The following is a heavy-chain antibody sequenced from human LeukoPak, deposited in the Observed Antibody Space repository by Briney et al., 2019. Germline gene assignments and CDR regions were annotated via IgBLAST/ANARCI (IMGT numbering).Heavy chain of an antibody. CDR2: FDPEDGET. CDR1: GYTLTELS. V-gene: IGHV1-24*01. D-gene: IGHD6-13*01. J-gene: IGHJ4*02. CDR3: ATEVGQQLVNGFDY. Sequence: GASVKVSCKVSGYTLTELSMHWVRQAPGKGLEWKRGFDPEDGETIYAQEFQGRVTMTEDTSTDTAYMELSSLRSEDTAVYYCATEVGQQLVNGFDYWGQGTLVTVSS.